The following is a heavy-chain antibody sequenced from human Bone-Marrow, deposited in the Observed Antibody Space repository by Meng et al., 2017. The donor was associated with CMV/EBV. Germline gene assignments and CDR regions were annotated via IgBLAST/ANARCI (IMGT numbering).Heavy chain of an antibody. D-gene: IGHD6-6*01. Sequence: ASVKVSCKASGYTFTSYYMHWVRQAPGQGLEWMGIINPSGGSTSYAQKFQGRVTMTRDTSTSTVYMELSSLRSEDTAVYYCARSGYNTYSSSSTNFDYWGQGTLVTVYS. CDR2: INPSGGST. V-gene: IGHV1-46*01. J-gene: IGHJ4*02. CDR3: ARSGYNTYSSSSTNFDY. CDR1: GYTFTSYY.